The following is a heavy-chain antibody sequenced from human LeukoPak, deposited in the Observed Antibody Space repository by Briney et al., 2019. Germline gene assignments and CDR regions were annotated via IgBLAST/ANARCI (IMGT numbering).Heavy chain of an antibody. Sequence: PERSPRLSCEASGFNFHNFAMHWVRQAPGRGLEWVAVISNDERNKYYTDSVKGRFTISRDNSKNTVYLQMNSLRPEDTAMYYCARPSPPGDGYNPCDYWGPGALVIVCS. CDR2: ISNDERNK. CDR1: GFNFHNFA. D-gene: IGHD5-24*01. V-gene: IGHV3-30*04. CDR3: ARPSPPGDGYNPCDY. J-gene: IGHJ4*02.